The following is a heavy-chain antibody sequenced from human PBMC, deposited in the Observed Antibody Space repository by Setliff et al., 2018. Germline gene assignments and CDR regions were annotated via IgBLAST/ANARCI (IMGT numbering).Heavy chain of an antibody. V-gene: IGHV1-24*01. CDR1: GYTLTELS. Sequence: ASVKVSCKVSGYTLTELSMHWVRQAPGKGLEWMGGFDPEDGATIYAQKFQGRVTMTEDTSTDTAYMELSSLRSEDTAVYYCATSVSWIQLALYPQGHPEPFDYWGQGTLVTVSS. D-gene: IGHD5-18*01. J-gene: IGHJ4*02. CDR3: ATSVSWIQLALYPQGHPEPFDY. CDR2: FDPEDGAT.